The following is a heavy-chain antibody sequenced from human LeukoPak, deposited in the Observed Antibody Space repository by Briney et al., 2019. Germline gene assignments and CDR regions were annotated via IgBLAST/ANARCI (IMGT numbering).Heavy chain of an antibody. J-gene: IGHJ2*01. CDR3: ARGRGTTMVRGVITNYFDL. Sequence: ASVKVSCKASGYTFTGYYLHWVRQAPGQGLEWMGWIDPNSGGTNYAQKFLGSVTMTGDTSINTAFMELSRLRSDDTAIYYCARGRGTTMVRGVITNYFDLWGRGSLVTVSS. D-gene: IGHD3-10*01. V-gene: IGHV1-2*02. CDR2: IDPNSGGT. CDR1: GYTFTGYY.